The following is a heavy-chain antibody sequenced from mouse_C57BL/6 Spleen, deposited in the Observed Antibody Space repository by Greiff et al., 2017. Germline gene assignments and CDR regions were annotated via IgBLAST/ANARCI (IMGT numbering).Heavy chain of an antibody. J-gene: IGHJ1*03. D-gene: IGHD1-1*01. V-gene: IGHV5-17*01. CDR1: GFTFSDYG. CDR2: ISSGSSTI. Sequence: EVQVVESGGGLVKPGGSLKLSCAASGFTFSDYGMHWVRQAPEKGLEWVAYISSGSSTIYYADTVKGRFTISRDNAKNTLFLQMTSLRSEDTAMYYCAGGYGSSYGYWYFDVWGTGTTVTVSS. CDR3: AGGYGSSYGYWYFDV.